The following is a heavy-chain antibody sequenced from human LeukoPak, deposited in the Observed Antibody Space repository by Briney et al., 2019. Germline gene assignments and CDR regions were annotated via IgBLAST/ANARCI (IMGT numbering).Heavy chain of an antibody. CDR1: GFTFSSYA. CDR3: AKDSYYYCSGGSCYSDPEYFQH. Sequence: GGSLRLSCAASGFTFSSYAMSWVRQAPGKGLEWVSAISGSGGSTYYADSVKGRFTISRDNSKNTLYLQMNSLRAEDTAVYYCAKDSYYYCSGGSCYSDPEYFQHWGQGTLVTVSS. CDR2: ISGSGGST. V-gene: IGHV3-23*01. J-gene: IGHJ1*01. D-gene: IGHD2-15*01.